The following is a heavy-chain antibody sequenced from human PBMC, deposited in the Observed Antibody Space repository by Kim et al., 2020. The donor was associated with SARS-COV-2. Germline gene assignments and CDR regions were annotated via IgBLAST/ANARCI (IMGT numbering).Heavy chain of an antibody. J-gene: IGHJ6*03. Sequence: GGSLRLSCAASGFTFSSYGMHWVRQAPGKGLEWVAVISYDGSNKYYADSVKGRFTISRDNSKNTLYLQMNSLRAEDTAVYYCAKVAPPYYYYYMDVWGKGTTVTVSS. CDR3: AKVAPPYYYYYMDV. CDR2: ISYDGSNK. CDR1: GFTFSSYG. V-gene: IGHV3-30*18.